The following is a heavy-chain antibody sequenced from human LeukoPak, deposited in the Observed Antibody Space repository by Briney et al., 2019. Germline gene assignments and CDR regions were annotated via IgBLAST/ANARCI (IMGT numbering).Heavy chain of an antibody. J-gene: IGHJ4*02. D-gene: IGHD3-10*01. CDR1: GFTFTNYE. Sequence: GSLRLSCAASGFTFTNYEMNWVRQAPGKGLEWVSSISSSGSSVYYADSVKGRFTISRDNAKNSVYLPMNSLRAENTPVYYCARQWFGDFYFDYWGQGALVTVST. CDR3: ARQWFGDFYFDY. CDR2: ISSSGSSV. V-gene: IGHV3-48*03.